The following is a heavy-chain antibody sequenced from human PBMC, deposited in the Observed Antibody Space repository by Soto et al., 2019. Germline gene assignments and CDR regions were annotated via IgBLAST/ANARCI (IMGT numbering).Heavy chain of an antibody. V-gene: IGHV3-30*03. CDR1: GFNFSSYG. J-gene: IGHJ6*02. CDR2: ISYDGSNK. CDR3: EGGDGYRNGLDV. Sequence: GGSLRLSCTASGFNFSSYGMHWVRQAPGKGLEWVAVISYDGSNKYYADSVKGRFTISRDNSKITLYLQMNSLRAEDTAVYYCEGGDGYRNGLDVWGQGTXVTVSS. D-gene: IGHD5-12*01.